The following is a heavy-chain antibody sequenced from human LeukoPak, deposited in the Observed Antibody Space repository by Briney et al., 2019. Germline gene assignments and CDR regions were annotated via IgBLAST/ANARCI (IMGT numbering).Heavy chain of an antibody. V-gene: IGHV4-61*02. CDR1: GGSISSGSYY. CDR2: IYTSGST. D-gene: IGHD2-15*01. Sequence: PSQTLSLTCTVSGGSISSGSYYWSWIRQPAGKGLEWIGRIYTSGSTNYNPSLKSRVTISVDTSKNQFSLKLSSVTAADTAVYYCARERGGILAAPTYYFDYWGQGTLVTVS. J-gene: IGHJ4*02. CDR3: ARERGGILAAPTYYFDY.